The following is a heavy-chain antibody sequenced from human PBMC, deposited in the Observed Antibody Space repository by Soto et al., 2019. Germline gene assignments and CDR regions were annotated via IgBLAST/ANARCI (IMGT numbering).Heavy chain of an antibody. Sequence: ASVKVSCKVSGYTLTELSMHWVRQAPGKGLEWMGGFDPEDGETIYAQKFQGRVTMTEDTSTDTAYMELSSLRSEDTAVYYCATEPLGIAVAGDYYYYYMDVWGKGTTVTVSS. V-gene: IGHV1-24*01. J-gene: IGHJ6*03. CDR2: FDPEDGET. CDR1: GYTLTELS. D-gene: IGHD6-19*01. CDR3: ATEPLGIAVAGDYYYYYMDV.